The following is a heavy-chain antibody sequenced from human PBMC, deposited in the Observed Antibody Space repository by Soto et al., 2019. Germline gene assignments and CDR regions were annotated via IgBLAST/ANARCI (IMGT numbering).Heavy chain of an antibody. CDR2: ISAYNGNT. CDR1: GYTFTSNG. J-gene: IGHJ4*02. CDR3: ARGMGQPVDY. D-gene: IGHD3-16*01. V-gene: IGHV1-18*01. Sequence: QVQLVQSGAEVKKPGASVKVSCKASGYTFTSNGISWVRQAPGQGLEWMGWISAYNGNTNYAQKLQGRVTMTTDTSTRTGYMQRRSLRSEVTAVYYCARGMGQPVDYWGQGTRVTVSS.